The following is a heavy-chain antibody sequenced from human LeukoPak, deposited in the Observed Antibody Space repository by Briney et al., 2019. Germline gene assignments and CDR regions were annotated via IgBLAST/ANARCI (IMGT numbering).Heavy chain of an antibody. CDR2: IIPIFGTA. Sequence: SVKVSCMASGGTFSSYAISWVRQAPGQGLEWMGGIIPIFGTANYAQKFQGRVTITADESTSTAYMELSSLRSEDTAVYYCARGIQLWLPPDYWGQGTLVTVSS. CDR1: GGTFSSYA. CDR3: ARGIQLWLPPDY. D-gene: IGHD5-18*01. J-gene: IGHJ4*02. V-gene: IGHV1-69*13.